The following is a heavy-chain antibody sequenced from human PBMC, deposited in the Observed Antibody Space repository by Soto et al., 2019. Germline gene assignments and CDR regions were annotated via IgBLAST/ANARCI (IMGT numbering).Heavy chain of an antibody. Sequence: PGWSLGLSCAASGFTFSSYAMSWVRQAPGKGLEWVSAISGSGGSTYYADSVKGRFTISRDNCKNTLYLQMNSLTTEDTAVYYCERDSYDVLPGPPRYIDSRGQGALVTLSS. CDR1: GFTFSSYA. CDR2: ISGSGGST. V-gene: IGHV3-23*01. D-gene: IGHD3-9*01. J-gene: IGHJ4*02. CDR3: ERDSYDVLPGPPRYIDS.